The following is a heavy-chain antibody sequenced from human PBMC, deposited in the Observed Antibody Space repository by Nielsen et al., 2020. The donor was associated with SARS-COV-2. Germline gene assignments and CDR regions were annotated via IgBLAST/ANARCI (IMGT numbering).Heavy chain of an antibody. Sequence: SETLSLTCTVSGGSISSGGYYWSWIRQPPGKGLEWIGYIYYSGSTNYNPSLKSRVTISVDTSKNQFSLKLSSVTAADTAVYYCARGGDGYPIDYWGQGTLVTVSS. CDR3: ARGGDGYPIDY. CDR2: IYYSGST. D-gene: IGHD5-24*01. J-gene: IGHJ4*02. CDR1: GGSISSGGYY. V-gene: IGHV4-61*08.